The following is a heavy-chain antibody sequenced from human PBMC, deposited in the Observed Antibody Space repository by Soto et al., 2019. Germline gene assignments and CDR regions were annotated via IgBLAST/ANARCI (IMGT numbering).Heavy chain of an antibody. CDR3: ARGHSLRYFDWLNS. V-gene: IGHV1-8*01. Sequence: ASVKVSCKASGYTFTGYDINWVRQATGQGLEWMGWMNPNSGNTGYAQKFQGRVTMTRNTSISTAYMELSSLRSEDTAVYYCARGHSLRYFDWLNSWGQGTMVTVSS. J-gene: IGHJ3*01. D-gene: IGHD3-9*01. CDR1: GYTFTGYD. CDR2: MNPNSGNT.